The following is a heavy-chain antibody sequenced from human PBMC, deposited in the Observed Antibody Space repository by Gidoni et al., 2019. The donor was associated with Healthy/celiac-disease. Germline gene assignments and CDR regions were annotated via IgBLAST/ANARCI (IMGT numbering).Heavy chain of an antibody. D-gene: IGHD3-3*01. J-gene: IGHJ4*02. CDR1: GFTFSRYW. Sequence: GGLVQPGGSLRLSCAASGFTFSRYWMSWVRQAPGKGLEWVANIKQDGSEKYYVDSVKGRFTISRDNAKNSLYLQMNSLRAEDTAVYYCARVVYYDFWSGYYMDYWGQGTLVTVSS. CDR2: IKQDGSEK. CDR3: ARVVYYDFWSGYYMDY. V-gene: IGHV3-7*01.